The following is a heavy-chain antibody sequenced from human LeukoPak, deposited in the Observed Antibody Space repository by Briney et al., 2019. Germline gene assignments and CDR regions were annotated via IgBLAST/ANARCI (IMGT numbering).Heavy chain of an antibody. CDR2: IYSGGST. CDR1: GFTFSSNY. CDR3: ARASILDSSSWYGTLDY. J-gene: IGHJ4*02. Sequence: GGSLRLSCAASGFTFSSNYMSWVRQAPGKGLEWVSVIYSGGSTYYADSVKGRFTISRDNSKNTLYLQMNSLRAEDTAVYYCARASILDSSSWYGTLDYWGQGTLVTVSS. D-gene: IGHD6-13*01. V-gene: IGHV3-53*01.